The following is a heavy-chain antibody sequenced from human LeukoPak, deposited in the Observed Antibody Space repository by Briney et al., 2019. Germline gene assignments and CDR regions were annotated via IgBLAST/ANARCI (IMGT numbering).Heavy chain of an antibody. CDR2: IYTSGST. CDR1: GGSISSYY. V-gene: IGHV4-4*07. Sequence: SETLSLXCTVSGGSISSYYWSWIRQPAGKGLEWIGRIYTSGSTNYNPSLKSRVTMSVDTSKNQFSLKLSSVTAADTAVYYCARDVKWELVRWFDPWGQGTLVTVSS. CDR3: ARDVKWELVRWFDP. D-gene: IGHD1-26*01. J-gene: IGHJ5*01.